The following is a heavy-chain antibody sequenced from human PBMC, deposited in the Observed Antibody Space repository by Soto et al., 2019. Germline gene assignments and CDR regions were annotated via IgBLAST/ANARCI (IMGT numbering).Heavy chain of an antibody. D-gene: IGHD3-3*01. CDR3: ARKGWRFGVVPRGGFGP. CDR1: GGSINSSNW. Sequence: QVQLQESGPGLVKPSGTLSLTCAVSGGSINSSNWWTWVRQPPGKGLEWIGEIYHSGTTNYNPSLKTRATISLDKSKNQFSLRLSSVTAADTAVYYCARKGWRFGVVPRGGFGPWGQGTLVTVSS. CDR2: IYHSGTT. J-gene: IGHJ5*02. V-gene: IGHV4-4*02.